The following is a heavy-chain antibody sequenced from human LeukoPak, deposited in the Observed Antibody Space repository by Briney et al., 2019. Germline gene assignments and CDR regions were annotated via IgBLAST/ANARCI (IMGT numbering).Heavy chain of an antibody. CDR2: IIPIFGTA. V-gene: IGHV1-69*06. D-gene: IGHD3-3*01. Sequence: SVKVSCKASGYTFTGYYMHWVRQAPGQGLEWMGGIIPIFGTANYAQKFQGRVTITADKSTSTAYMELSSLRSEDTAVYYCASTWGYYDFWSGYLDYWGQGTLVTVSS. CDR1: GYTFTGYY. CDR3: ASTWGYYDFWSGYLDY. J-gene: IGHJ4*02.